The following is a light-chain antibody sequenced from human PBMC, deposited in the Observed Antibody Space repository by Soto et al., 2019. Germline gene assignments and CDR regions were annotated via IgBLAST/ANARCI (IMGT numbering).Light chain of an antibody. CDR2: KAS. CDR3: QQSYTSWWT. V-gene: IGKV1-5*03. J-gene: IGKJ1*01. Sequence: DIQMTHSPSTLSWXVXXXXGXXXRAGQTISSWLAWYQQKPGKAPKLLIYKASTLKSGVPSRFSGSGSGTEFSLTISSLQPEDFATYYCQQSYTSWWTFGQGTKVDIK. CDR1: QTISSW.